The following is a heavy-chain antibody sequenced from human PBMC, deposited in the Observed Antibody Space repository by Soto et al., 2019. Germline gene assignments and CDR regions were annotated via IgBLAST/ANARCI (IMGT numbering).Heavy chain of an antibody. CDR1: GFIFSQYS. CDR3: ARDRLARGIPVAGRIDY. Sequence: EVQLVESGGGLVKPGGSLRLSCAASGFIFSQYSMNWVRQAPGKGLECVSSISSTGALMYYADSVKGRFTISRDDADNSLYLQMNSLRVEDTAVYYCARDRLARGIPVAGRIDYWGQGALVTVSS. J-gene: IGHJ4*02. CDR2: ISSTGALM. V-gene: IGHV3-21*02. D-gene: IGHD6-19*01.